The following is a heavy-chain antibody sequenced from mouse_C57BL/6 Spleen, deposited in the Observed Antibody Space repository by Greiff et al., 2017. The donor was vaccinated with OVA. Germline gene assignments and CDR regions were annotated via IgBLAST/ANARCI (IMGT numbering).Heavy chain of an antibody. J-gene: IGHJ1*03. CDR3: ARDQSITTVVATNWYFDV. V-gene: IGHV5-4*01. Sequence: DVQLVESGGGLVKPGGSLKLSCAASGFTFSSYAMSWVRQTPEKRLEWVATISDGGSYTYYPDNVKGRFTISRDNAKNNLYLQMSHLKSEDTAMYYCARDQSITTVVATNWYFDVWGTGTTVTVSS. CDR2: ISDGGSYT. D-gene: IGHD1-1*01. CDR1: GFTFSSYA.